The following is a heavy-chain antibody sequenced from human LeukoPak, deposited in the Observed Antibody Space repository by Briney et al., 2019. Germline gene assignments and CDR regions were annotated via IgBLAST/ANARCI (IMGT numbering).Heavy chain of an antibody. Sequence: ASVKVSCKASGYTFTSYGISWVRQAPGQGLEWMGWISAYNGNTNHAQKLQGRVTMTTDTSTSTAYMELRSLRSDDTAVYYCARDGPDFWSGYPNPYYYYYMDVWGKGTTVTVS. CDR2: ISAYNGNT. CDR3: ARDGPDFWSGYPNPYYYYYMDV. D-gene: IGHD3-3*01. V-gene: IGHV1-18*01. CDR1: GYTFTSYG. J-gene: IGHJ6*03.